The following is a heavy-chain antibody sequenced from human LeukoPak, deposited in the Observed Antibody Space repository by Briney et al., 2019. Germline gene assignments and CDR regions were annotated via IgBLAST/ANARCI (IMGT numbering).Heavy chain of an antibody. Sequence: GRSLSLSCAASGFTFRNCAMHWVRPAQGKGLEWVTLISYDGNNIFHADSVKGPFTISRDNSKNTLYLQMNSLRVEDTALYYCAREMTTVVGKNFDYWGQGTLVTVSS. J-gene: IGHJ4*02. V-gene: IGHV3-30-3*01. CDR1: GFTFRNCA. D-gene: IGHD4-23*01. CDR3: AREMTTVVGKNFDY. CDR2: ISYDGNNI.